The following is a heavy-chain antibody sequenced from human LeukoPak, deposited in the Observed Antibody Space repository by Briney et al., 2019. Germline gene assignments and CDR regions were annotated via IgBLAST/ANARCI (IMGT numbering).Heavy chain of an antibody. D-gene: IGHD2-2*01. V-gene: IGHV3-21*01. J-gene: IGHJ6*02. CDR1: GFTFSSYS. Sequence: GSLRLSCAASGFTFSSYSMNWVRQAPGKGLEWVSSISGSSSYIYYADSVKGRFTISRDNAKNSLYLQMNSLRAEDTAVYYCARVRYCSSTTCYVAGWGYGMDVWGQGTTVTVSS. CDR2: ISGSSSYI. CDR3: ARVRYCSSTTCYVAGWGYGMDV.